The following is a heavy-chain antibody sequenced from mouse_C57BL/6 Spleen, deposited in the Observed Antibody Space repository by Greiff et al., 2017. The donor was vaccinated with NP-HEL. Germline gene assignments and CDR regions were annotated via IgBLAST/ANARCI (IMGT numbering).Heavy chain of an antibody. CDR2: IYPGSGST. J-gene: IGHJ1*03. CDR1: GYTFTSYW. D-gene: IGHD1-1*01. V-gene: IGHV1-55*01. Sequence: QVQLKQPGAELVKPGASVKMSCKASGYTFTSYWITWVKQRPGQGLEWIGDIYPGSGSTNYNEKFKSKATLTVDTSSSTAYMQLSSLTSEDSAVYYCANSLLLLGGFDVWGTGTTVTVSS. CDR3: ANSLLLLGGFDV.